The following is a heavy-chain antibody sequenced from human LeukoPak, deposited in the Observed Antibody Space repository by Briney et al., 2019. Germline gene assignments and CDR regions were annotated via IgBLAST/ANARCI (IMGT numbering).Heavy chain of an antibody. V-gene: IGHV1-69*13. CDR3: ARGGGYSSSWVY. Sequence: SVKVSCKASGGTFSSYAISWVRQAPGQGLEWVGGIILIFGTANYAQKFQGRVTITADESTSTAYMELRSLRSDDTAVYYCARGGGYSSSWVYWGQGTLVTVSS. D-gene: IGHD6-6*01. CDR1: GGTFSSYA. J-gene: IGHJ4*02. CDR2: IILIFGTA.